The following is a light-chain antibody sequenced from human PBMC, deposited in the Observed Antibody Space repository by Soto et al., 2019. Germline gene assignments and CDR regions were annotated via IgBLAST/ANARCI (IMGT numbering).Light chain of an antibody. Sequence: DIQMTQSPSSLSASVGDGVTITCRASQTISSYLNWYQQRPGIAPRLLIYAASTSQSGVPSRFSGRGFATNFTLAINSLQPEDFATYYCQQSYSPPCTFGPGTKVDIK. CDR1: QTISSY. CDR3: QQSYSPPCT. CDR2: AAS. V-gene: IGKV1-39*01. J-gene: IGKJ3*01.